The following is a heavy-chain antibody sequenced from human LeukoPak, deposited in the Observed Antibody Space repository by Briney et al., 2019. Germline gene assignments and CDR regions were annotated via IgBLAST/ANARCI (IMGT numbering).Heavy chain of an antibody. J-gene: IGHJ4*02. Sequence: GGCLRLSCAASGIAVIGNYMSWVRQPPGKGLEWVSFISINTDTFYADSVRGRFTISRDSSKNTLFLQMNSLRDEDSAVYYCAIAQSWDELFDSWGQGTLVTVSS. CDR3: AIAQSWDELFDS. V-gene: IGHV3-53*01. D-gene: IGHD1-26*01. CDR1: GIAVIGNY. CDR2: ISINTDT.